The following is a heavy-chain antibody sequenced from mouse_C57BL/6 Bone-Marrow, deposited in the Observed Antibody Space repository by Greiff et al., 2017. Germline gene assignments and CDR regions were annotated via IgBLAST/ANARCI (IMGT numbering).Heavy chain of an antibody. J-gene: IGHJ4*01. Sequence: EVKLVESGGGLVKPGGSLKLSCAASGFTFTSYAMSWVRQTPGKRLEWVATISDGGSYTYYPDNVKGRFTISRDNAKNNLYLQMGHLESEDTAMYYCARGPLDYWGQGTSVTVSS. CDR1: GFTFTSYA. CDR3: ARGPLDY. V-gene: IGHV5-4*03. CDR2: ISDGGSYT.